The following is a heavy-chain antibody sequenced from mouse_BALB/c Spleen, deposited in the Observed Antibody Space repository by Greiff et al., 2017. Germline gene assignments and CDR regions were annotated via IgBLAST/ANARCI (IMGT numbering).Heavy chain of an antibody. J-gene: IGHJ2*01. D-gene: IGHD2-2*01. CDR1: GYTFTDYE. V-gene: IGHV1-15*01. CDR3: TTWFYYFDY. CDR2: IDPETGGT. Sequence: QVQLQQSGAELVRPGASVTLSCKASGYTFTDYEMHWVKQTPVHGLEWIGAIDPETGGTAYNQKFKGKATLTADKSSSTAYMALRSLTSEDSAVYYCTTWFYYFDYWGQGTTLTVSS.